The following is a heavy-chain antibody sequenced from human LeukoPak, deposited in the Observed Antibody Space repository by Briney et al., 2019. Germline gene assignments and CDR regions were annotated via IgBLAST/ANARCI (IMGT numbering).Heavy chain of an antibody. D-gene: IGHD2-8*02. Sequence: SETLSLTCAVYGGSFSGYYWSWIRQPPGKGLEWIGEINHSGSTNYNPSLKSRVTISVDTSKNQFSLKLSSVTAADTAVYYCARDTGNRDDAFDIWGQGTMVTVSS. CDR3: ARDTGNRDDAFDI. CDR2: INHSGST. V-gene: IGHV4-34*01. J-gene: IGHJ3*02. CDR1: GGSFSGYY.